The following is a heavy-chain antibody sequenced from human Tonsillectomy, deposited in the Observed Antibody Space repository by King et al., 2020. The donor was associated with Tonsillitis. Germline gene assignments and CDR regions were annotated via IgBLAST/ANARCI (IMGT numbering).Heavy chain of an antibody. CDR3: AKDYGGGSYYYYYMDV. Sequence: VQLVESGGGVVQPGGSLRLSCAASGFTFNNYGMHWVRQAPGKGLEWVAVISNDGRNKYYRDSVKGRFTISRDNSKNTLYLQMNSLRAEETALFYCAKDYGGGSYYYYYMDVWGKGTTVTVSS. CDR2: ISNDGRNK. CDR1: GFTFNNYG. V-gene: IGHV3-30*18. D-gene: IGHD1-26*01. J-gene: IGHJ6*03.